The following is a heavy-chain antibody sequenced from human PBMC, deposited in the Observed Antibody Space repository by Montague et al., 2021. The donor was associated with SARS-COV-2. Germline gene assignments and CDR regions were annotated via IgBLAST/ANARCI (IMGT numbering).Heavy chain of an antibody. V-gene: IGHV4-59*02. Sequence: SETPSLTCTVSGDSVSHDFWTWIRQPPGKGLEWIGYVYYSRSSSYNPPLRGRVSIAVDTSKNQFSLRLSTVTAADTAIYYCVRDPAPSGSGTFYDYWGQGTLVAVSS. J-gene: IGHJ4*02. CDR3: VRDPAPSGSGTFYDY. CDR1: GDSVSHDF. D-gene: IGHD1-26*01. CDR2: VYYSRSS.